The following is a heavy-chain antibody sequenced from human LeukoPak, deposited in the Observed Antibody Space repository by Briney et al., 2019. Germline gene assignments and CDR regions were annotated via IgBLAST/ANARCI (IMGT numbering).Heavy chain of an antibody. CDR2: INPNSGGT. D-gene: IGHD6-19*01. CDR3: AREIAVAGWGFDY. CDR1: GYTFTGYY. V-gene: IGHV1-2*02. Sequence: ASVKVSCKASGYTFTGYYMHWVRQAPGQGLEWMGWINPNSGGTNYAQKFQGRVTMTRDTSISTAYMELSRLRSDDTAVYYCAREIAVAGWGFDYWGQGTLVTVSS. J-gene: IGHJ4*02.